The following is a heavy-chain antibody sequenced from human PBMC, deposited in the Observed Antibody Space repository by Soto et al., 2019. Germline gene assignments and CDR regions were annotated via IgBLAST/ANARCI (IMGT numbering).Heavy chain of an antibody. CDR2: VYDGGST. D-gene: IGHD3-3*02. Sequence: PSETLSLTCTVSGGSISNHYWNWIRQPPGKGLEWIGYVYDGGSTNYNPSLKSRVTISVDTSKNQFSLKLRSVTAADTAAYYCARGHFEGYYCDFWGQGSLVTVSS. V-gene: IGHV4-59*11. CDR3: ARGHFEGYYCDF. CDR1: GGSISNHY. J-gene: IGHJ4*02.